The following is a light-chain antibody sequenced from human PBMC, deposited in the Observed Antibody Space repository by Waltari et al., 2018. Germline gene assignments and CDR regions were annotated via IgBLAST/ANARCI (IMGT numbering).Light chain of an antibody. J-gene: IGLJ3*02. Sequence: QSALTQPRSVYGSPGQSVTISCTGTSNDVGAYNYVSWHQQHPGKAPKLMIYDVSKRPSGVPDRFSASKSGNTASLTISGLQAEDEADYYCCSYTGTYTHWVFGGGTKLTVL. CDR1: SNDVGAYNY. V-gene: IGLV2-11*01. CDR3: CSYTGTYTHWV. CDR2: DVS.